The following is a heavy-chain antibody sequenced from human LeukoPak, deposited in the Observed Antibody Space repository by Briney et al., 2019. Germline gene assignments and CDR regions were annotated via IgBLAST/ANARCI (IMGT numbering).Heavy chain of an antibody. CDR2: IYHSGST. V-gene: IGHV4-30-2*01. J-gene: IGHJ6*02. CDR3: ARESYYYGMDV. CDR1: GGSISSGGYS. Sequence: SETLSLTFAVSGGSISSGGYSWSWTRQPPGKGLAWSGYIYHSGSTYYNPSLNSRVPISVDRSKTQFSLKLSSVTAADTAVYYCARESYYYGMDVWGQGTTVTVSS.